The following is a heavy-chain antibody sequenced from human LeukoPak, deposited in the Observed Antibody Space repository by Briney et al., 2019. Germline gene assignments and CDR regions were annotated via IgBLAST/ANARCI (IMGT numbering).Heavy chain of an antibody. J-gene: IGHJ4*02. CDR3: ANPAFLN. Sequence: PGGSLRLSCAASGFTFSTCSMHWVRQAPGKGLEWVAIISSDATKKYYADSVKGRFTISRDNSKNTLYLQMNSLRAEDTAVYYCANPAFLNWGQGTLVTVSS. V-gene: IGHV3-30*04. CDR2: ISSDATKK. CDR1: GFTFSTCS.